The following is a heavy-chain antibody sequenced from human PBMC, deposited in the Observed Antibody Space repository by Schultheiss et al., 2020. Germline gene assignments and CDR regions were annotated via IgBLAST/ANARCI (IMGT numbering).Heavy chain of an antibody. V-gene: IGHV4-59*04. CDR1: GGSISSYY. CDR3: ARHGDFWSGYDY. CDR2: IYYSGST. D-gene: IGHD3-3*01. J-gene: IGHJ4*02. Sequence: SETLSLTCAVSGGSISSYYWSWIRQPPGKGLEWIGYIYYSGSTYYNPSLKSRVTISVDTSKNQFSLKLSSVTAADTAVYYCARHGDFWSGYDYWGQGTLVTVSS.